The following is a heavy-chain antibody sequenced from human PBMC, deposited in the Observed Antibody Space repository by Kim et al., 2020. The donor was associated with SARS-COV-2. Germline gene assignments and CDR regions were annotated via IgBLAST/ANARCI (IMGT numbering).Heavy chain of an antibody. D-gene: IGHD6-19*01. CDR2: IWYDGSNK. V-gene: IGHV3-33*01. J-gene: IGHJ4*02. Sequence: GGSLRLSCAASGFTFSSYGMHWVRQAPGKGLEWVAVIWYDGSNKYYADSVKGRFTISRDNSKNTLYLQMNSLRAEDTAVYYCARAEGSGWYSDYFDYWGQGTLVTVSS. CDR3: ARAEGSGWYSDYFDY. CDR1: GFTFSSYG.